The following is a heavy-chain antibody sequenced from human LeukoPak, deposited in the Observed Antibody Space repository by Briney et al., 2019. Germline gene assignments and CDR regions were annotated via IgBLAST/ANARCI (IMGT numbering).Heavy chain of an antibody. D-gene: IGHD4-17*01. Sequence: SETLSLTCTVSGGSISSYYWSWIRQPPGKGLEWIGYIYYSGSTNYNPSLKSRVTISVDTSKNQFSLKLSSVTAADTAVYYCARDFSATTVDAFDIWAKGQWSPSLQ. V-gene: IGHV4-59*01. CDR2: IYYSGST. CDR1: GGSISSYY. CDR3: ARDFSATTVDAFDI. J-gene: IGHJ3*02.